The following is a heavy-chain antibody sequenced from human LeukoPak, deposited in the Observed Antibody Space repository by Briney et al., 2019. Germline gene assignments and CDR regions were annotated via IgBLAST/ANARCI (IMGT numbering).Heavy chain of an antibody. J-gene: IGHJ4*02. CDR1: GYTFTSYD. V-gene: IGHV1-8*01. CDR2: MNPNSGNT. Sequence: GASVKVSCKASGYTFTSYDINWVRQATGQGLEWMGWMNPNSGNTGYAQKFQGRVAMTRDTSTSIVYMDLSSLRSEDTAVYYCANAPRNSSTMLDYWGQGTLLTVSS. CDR3: ANAPRNSSTMLDY. D-gene: IGHD6-13*01.